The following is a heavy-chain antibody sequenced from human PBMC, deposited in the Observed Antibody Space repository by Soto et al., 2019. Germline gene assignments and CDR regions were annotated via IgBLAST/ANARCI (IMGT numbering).Heavy chain of an antibody. Sequence: QVQLQQWGAGLLKPSETLSLTCAVYGGSFSGYYWSWIRQPPGKGLEWIGEINHSGSTNYNPSLKSRVTISVDTSKNQFSLKLSSVTAADTAVYYCAAVTSGTTYPYYFDNWGQGTLVTVSS. CDR3: AAVTSGTTYPYYFDN. CDR1: GGSFSGYY. V-gene: IGHV4-34*01. CDR2: INHSGST. D-gene: IGHD4-17*01. J-gene: IGHJ4*02.